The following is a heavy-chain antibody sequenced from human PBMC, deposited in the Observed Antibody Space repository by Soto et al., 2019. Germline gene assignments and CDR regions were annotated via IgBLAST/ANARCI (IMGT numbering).Heavy chain of an antibody. CDR3: ARDHSITIFGVVIQDYGMDV. CDR2: ISSSSSTI. Sequence: GGSLRLSCAASGFTFSSYSMNWVRQAPGKGLEWVSYISSSSSTIYYADSVKGRFTISRDNAKNSLYLQMNSLIDEDTAMFYGARDHSITIFGVVIQDYGMDVWGQGTTVTVSS. J-gene: IGHJ6*02. D-gene: IGHD3-3*01. CDR1: GFTFSSYS. V-gene: IGHV3-48*02.